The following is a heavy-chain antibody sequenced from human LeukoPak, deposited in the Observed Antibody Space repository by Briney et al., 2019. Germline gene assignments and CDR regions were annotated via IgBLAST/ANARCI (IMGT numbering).Heavy chain of an antibody. CDR2: ISWKSGSI. Sequence: PGGSLRLSCAASGFTFDDYAMHWVRQAPGKGLEWVSGISWKSGSIGYADSVKGRFTISRDNAKNSLYLQMNSLRAEDTALYYCATRSSTATFDYWGQGTLVTVSS. J-gene: IGHJ4*02. D-gene: IGHD5-18*01. CDR3: ATRSSTATFDY. CDR1: GFTFDDYA. V-gene: IGHV3-9*01.